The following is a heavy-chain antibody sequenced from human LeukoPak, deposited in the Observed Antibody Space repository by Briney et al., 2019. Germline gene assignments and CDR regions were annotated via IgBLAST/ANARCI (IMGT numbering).Heavy chain of an antibody. D-gene: IGHD6-13*01. Sequence: SETLSLTCTVSGGSISSGDYYWSWIRQPPGKGLEWIEYIYYSGSTYYNPSLKSRVTIPVDTSKNQFSLKLSSVTAADTAVYYCARVWYSSSCFDYWGQGTLVTVSS. CDR1: GGSISSGDYY. CDR3: ARVWYSSSCFDY. CDR2: IYYSGST. J-gene: IGHJ4*02. V-gene: IGHV4-30-4*08.